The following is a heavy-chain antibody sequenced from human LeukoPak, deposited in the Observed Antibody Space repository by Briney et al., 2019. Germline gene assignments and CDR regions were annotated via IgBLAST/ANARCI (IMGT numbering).Heavy chain of an antibody. CDR2: ISDNSRYI. CDR3: ARVGSGTYLFDY. J-gene: IGHJ4*02. V-gene: IGHV3-21*01. Sequence: GGSLRLSCAASGFTFSSYSMNWVRQAPGKGLEWVSSISDNSRYIYYADSMKGRFTISRDNAKNALFLQMNTLRAEDTAVYYCARVGSGTYLFDYWGQGTRVTVSS. D-gene: IGHD1-26*01. CDR1: GFTFSSYS.